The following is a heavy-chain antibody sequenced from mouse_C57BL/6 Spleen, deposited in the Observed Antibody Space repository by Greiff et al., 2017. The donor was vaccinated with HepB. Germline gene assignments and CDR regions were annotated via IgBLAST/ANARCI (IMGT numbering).Heavy chain of an antibody. CDR2: IDPSDSYT. J-gene: IGHJ2*01. CDR3: ARRDNYFLFDY. D-gene: IGHD2-12*01. Sequence: QVQLKQPGAELVKPGASVKLSCKASGYTFTSYWMQWVKQRPGQGLEWIGEIDPSDSYTNYNQKFKGKATLTVDTSSSTAYMQLSSLTSEDSAVYYCARRDNYFLFDYWGQGTTLTVSS. V-gene: IGHV1-50*01. CDR1: GYTFTSYW.